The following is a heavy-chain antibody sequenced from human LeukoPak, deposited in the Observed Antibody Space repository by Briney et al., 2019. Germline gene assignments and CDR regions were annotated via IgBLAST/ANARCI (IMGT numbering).Heavy chain of an antibody. D-gene: IGHD5-18*01. Sequence: PGGSLRLSCAASGFTFSSYWMHWVRQAPGKGLVWVSRINSDGSSTSYADSVKGRFTISRDNAKNSLYLQMNSLTVDDAAIYYCASLDTAMDAPPFGFWGQGTLVAVSS. CDR3: ASLDTAMDAPPFGF. V-gene: IGHV3-74*01. CDR1: GFTFSSYW. CDR2: INSDGSST. J-gene: IGHJ4*02.